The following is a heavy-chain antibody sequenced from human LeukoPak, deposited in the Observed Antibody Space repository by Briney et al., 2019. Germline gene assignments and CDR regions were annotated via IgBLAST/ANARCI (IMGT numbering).Heavy chain of an antibody. D-gene: IGHD3-22*01. CDR1: GDSISSSSYY. Sequence: SQTLSLTCTVSGDSISSSSYYWSWIRQPAGKGLEWIGRIYTSGSTNYNPSLKSRVTMSVDTSKNQFSLKLSSVTAADTAVYYCARDLVYYDSSGYYCPYYFDYWGQGTLVTVSS. CDR2: IYTSGST. CDR3: ARDLVYYDSSGYYCPYYFDY. V-gene: IGHV4-61*02. J-gene: IGHJ4*02.